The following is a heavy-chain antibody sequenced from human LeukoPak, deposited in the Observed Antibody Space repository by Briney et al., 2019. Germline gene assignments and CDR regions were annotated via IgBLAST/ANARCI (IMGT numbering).Heavy chain of an antibody. D-gene: IGHD3-10*01. V-gene: IGHV3-30*02. CDR2: IRYDGSNK. J-gene: IGHJ4*02. CDR3: AKDPTYGSGSKSLLFDY. Sequence: AGGSLRLSCAASGFTFSSYGMHWVRQAPGKGLEWVAFIRYDGSNKYYADSVKGRFTISRDNSKNTLYLQMNSLRAEDTAVYYCAKDPTYGSGSKSLLFDYWGQGTLVTVSS. CDR1: GFTFSSYG.